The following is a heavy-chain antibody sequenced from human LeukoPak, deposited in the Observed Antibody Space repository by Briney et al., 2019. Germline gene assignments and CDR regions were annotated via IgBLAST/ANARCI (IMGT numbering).Heavy chain of an antibody. D-gene: IGHD1-26*01. CDR2: IYYSGTT. Sequence: SETLSLTCTVSSGSINNKLHYLGWIRLPPGRGPEWIATIYYSGTTFYNPSLKSRVTISVDTSNNLFSLTLSSVTAADTAVYYCARQLSGDYQWTFVYWGQGALVTVSS. J-gene: IGHJ4*02. CDR3: ARQLSGDYQWTFVY. V-gene: IGHV4-39*02. CDR1: SGSINNKLHY.